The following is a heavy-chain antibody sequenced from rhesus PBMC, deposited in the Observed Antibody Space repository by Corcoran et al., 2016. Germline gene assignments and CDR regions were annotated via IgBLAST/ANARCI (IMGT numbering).Heavy chain of an antibody. CDR3: AAYRDGYSFFDS. J-gene: IGHJ4*01. Sequence: QVQLQESGPGLVKPSETLSLTCAVSGYSISMDYHPNWIRQPAAKGLGWIGRIYGSGGNTYLNPSLKSRVTLSVDTSKNQFSLRLSSVTAADTAVYYCAAYRDGYSFFDSWGQGVLVTVSS. D-gene: IGHD5-30*01. CDR2: IYGSGGNT. CDR1: GYSISMDYH. V-gene: IGHV4S14*01.